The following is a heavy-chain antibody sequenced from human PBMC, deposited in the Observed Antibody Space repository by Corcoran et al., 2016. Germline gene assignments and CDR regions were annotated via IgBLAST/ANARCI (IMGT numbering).Heavy chain of an antibody. CDR1: GGSISSSNW. CDR3: ARVPEVRHYGLRAPFGP. J-gene: IGHJ5*02. Sequence: QVQLQESGPGLVKPSGTLSLTCAVSGGSISSSNWWSWVRQPPGKGLEWIGEIYHSGSTNYNPSLKSRVTISVDKSKNQFSLKLSSVTAADTAVYYCARVPEVRHYGLRAPFGPWGQGTLVTVSS. CDR2: IYHSGST. D-gene: IGHD4-17*01. V-gene: IGHV4-4*02.